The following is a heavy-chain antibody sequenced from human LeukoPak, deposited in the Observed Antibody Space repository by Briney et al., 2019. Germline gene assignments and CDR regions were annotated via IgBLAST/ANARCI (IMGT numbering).Heavy chain of an antibody. D-gene: IGHD5-18*01. CDR1: GYSISSGYY. V-gene: IGHV4-38-2*02. J-gene: IGHJ6*03. Sequence: PSETLSLTCTVSGYSISSGYYWGWIRQPPGKGLEWIGSIYHSGSTYYNPSLKSRVTISVDTSKNQFSLKLSSVTAADTAVYYCARVRGYSYGDPYYYYYYMDVWGKGTTVTVSS. CDR3: ARVRGYSYGDPYYYYYYMDV. CDR2: IYHSGST.